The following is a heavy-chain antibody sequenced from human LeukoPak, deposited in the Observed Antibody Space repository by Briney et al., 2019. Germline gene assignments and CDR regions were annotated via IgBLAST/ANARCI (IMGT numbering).Heavy chain of an antibody. CDR3: ARGSRSWEGAKYNWFDP. Sequence: GGSLRLSCAASGFTFSSYGMSWVRQAPGKGLEWVSAISGSGGSTYYADSVKGRFTISRDNSKNTLYLQMNSLRAEDTAVYYCARGSRSWEGAKYNWFDPWGQGTLVTVSS. D-gene: IGHD1-26*01. CDR1: GFTFSSYG. J-gene: IGHJ5*02. V-gene: IGHV3-23*01. CDR2: ISGSGGST.